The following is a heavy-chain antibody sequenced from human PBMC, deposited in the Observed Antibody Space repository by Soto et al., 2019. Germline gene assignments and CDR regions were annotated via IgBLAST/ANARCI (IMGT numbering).Heavy chain of an antibody. CDR3: AEGTMMSYGIDV. CDR2: IIPILGTA. Sequence: SSVKVSCKASGGTFSSYAISWVRQAPGQGLEWMGGIIPILGTANYAQKFQGRVTITADESTSTAYMELSSLRSEDMAVYDCAEGTMMSYGIDVWGQGTTVTVSS. D-gene: IGHD3-22*01. CDR1: GGTFSSYA. V-gene: IGHV1-69*13. J-gene: IGHJ6*02.